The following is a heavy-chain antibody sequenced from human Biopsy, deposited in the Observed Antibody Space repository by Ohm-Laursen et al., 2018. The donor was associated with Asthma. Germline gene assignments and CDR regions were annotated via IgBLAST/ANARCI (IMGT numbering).Heavy chain of an antibody. CDR2: ITFDGSTQ. D-gene: IGHD6-13*01. V-gene: IGHV3-30-3*01. CDR3: SRDTLGYYFDI. J-gene: IGHJ4*02. CDR1: GTHFGSYN. Sequence: LSLTCATSGTHFGSYNMHWARQAPGKGLEWVAVITFDGSTQHYGDSVKGRFTISRDNSKNMLFLQMNSLRAEDTAVYYCSRDTLGYYFDIWGQGTQVTVSS.